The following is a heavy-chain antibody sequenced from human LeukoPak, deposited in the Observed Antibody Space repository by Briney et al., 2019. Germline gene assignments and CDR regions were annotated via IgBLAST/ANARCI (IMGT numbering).Heavy chain of an antibody. CDR1: GFSVSEYF. V-gene: IGHV3-72*01. CDR2: TRTKASRYST. CDR3: GRDSTSCYYWTL. D-gene: IGHD2-21*01. J-gene: IGHJ4*02. Sequence: PGGSLTLYCAASGFSVSEYFIVWLTQAHGKGLEWIGRTRTKASRYSTEYSTSVKGRFIVPRSDSNNSVYLQMNSLRTDDTAVYYCGRDSTSCYYWTLWGQGTLVTVSS.